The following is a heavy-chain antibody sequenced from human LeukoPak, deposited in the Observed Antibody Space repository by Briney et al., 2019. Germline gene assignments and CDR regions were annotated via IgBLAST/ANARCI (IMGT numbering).Heavy chain of an antibody. D-gene: IGHD5-18*01. Sequence: SVKVSSKASGGTFSSYAISWVRQAPGQGLEWMGGIIPIFGTANYAQKFQGRVTITADESTSTAYMELSSLRSEDTAVYYCARAEYSYGYPLGLVYWGQGTLVTVSS. V-gene: IGHV1-69*01. J-gene: IGHJ4*02. CDR1: GGTFSSYA. CDR2: IIPIFGTA. CDR3: ARAEYSYGYPLGLVY.